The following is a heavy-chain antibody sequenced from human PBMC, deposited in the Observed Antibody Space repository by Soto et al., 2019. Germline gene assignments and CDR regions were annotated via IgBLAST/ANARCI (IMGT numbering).Heavy chain of an antibody. V-gene: IGHV1-2*02. D-gene: IGHD1-1*01. CDR3: ARVAGHKNARFDT. J-gene: IGHJ4*02. Sequence: SVKVSFKASGYSFTKYHMHWVRQAPGQGLEWMGWINPGSGVTNQAQKFQGRVTMTRDTSITTTYMELNSLTSDDKAVYYCARVAGHKNARFDTWGQGALVTVSS. CDR2: INPGSGVT. CDR1: GYSFTKYH.